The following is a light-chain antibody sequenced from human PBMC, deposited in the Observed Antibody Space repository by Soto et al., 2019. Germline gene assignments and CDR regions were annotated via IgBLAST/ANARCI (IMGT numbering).Light chain of an antibody. Sequence: QPVLTQSPSASASLGASVKLTWTLSSGHSSYAIAWHQQQPEKGPRYLMKLDSDGSHTKGDAIPDRFSGSNSGAERYLTISSLQSEDEADYYCQTWGTGIHVVFGGGTKLTVL. CDR3: QTWGTGIHVV. J-gene: IGLJ2*01. V-gene: IGLV4-69*01. CDR2: LDSDGSH. CDR1: SGHSSYA.